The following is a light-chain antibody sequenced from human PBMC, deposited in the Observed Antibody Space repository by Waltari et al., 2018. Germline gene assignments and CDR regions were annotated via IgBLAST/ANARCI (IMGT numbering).Light chain of an antibody. V-gene: IGKV1D-12*01. CDR2: AAS. Sequence: DIQMTQSPSSVSASVGDRVTITCRASQGISGLLAWYQLKPGKGPTLLIYAASSLQSGVPSRFSGSGFGTDFTLTIGSLRPEDLATYYCQQTHSFPLTFGGGTKVEIK. CDR1: QGISGL. CDR3: QQTHSFPLT. J-gene: IGKJ4*01.